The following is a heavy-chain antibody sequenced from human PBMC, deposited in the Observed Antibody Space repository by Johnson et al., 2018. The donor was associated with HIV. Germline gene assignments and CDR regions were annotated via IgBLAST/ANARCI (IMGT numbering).Heavy chain of an antibody. J-gene: IGHJ3*02. V-gene: IGHV3-74*02. CDR1: GFTFSSYW. D-gene: IGHD6-13*01. CDR2: INSDGSST. CDR3: AKVAVATAAGGVPLDI. Sequence: VQLVESGGGVVRPGGSLRLSCAASGFTFSSYWMHWVRQAPGKGLVWVSRINSDGSSTSYADSVKGRFTISRDNAKNTLYLQMNSLRAEDTALYYCAKVAVATAAGGVPLDIWGPGTMVTVSA.